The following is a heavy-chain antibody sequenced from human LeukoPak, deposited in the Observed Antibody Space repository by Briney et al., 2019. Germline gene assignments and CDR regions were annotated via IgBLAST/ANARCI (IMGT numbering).Heavy chain of an antibody. CDR2: ISSSSNTI. J-gene: IGHJ4*02. CDR1: GFTFSSYT. V-gene: IGHV3-48*01. D-gene: IGHD3-10*01. CDR3: ARAGVWGSGTYWPDSLDF. Sequence: GGSLRLSCAASGFTFSSYTMNWVRQAPGKGLEWVSYISSSSNTIYYADSVKGRFTISRDNAKNSLYLQMNSLRAEDTAVYYCARAGVWGSGTYWPDSLDFWGQGTLVTVSS.